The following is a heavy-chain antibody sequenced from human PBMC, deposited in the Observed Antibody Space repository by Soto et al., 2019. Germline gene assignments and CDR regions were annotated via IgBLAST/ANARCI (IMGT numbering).Heavy chain of an antibody. D-gene: IGHD6-19*01. V-gene: IGHV3-21*01. J-gene: IGHJ5*02. CDR1: GFTFSSYS. CDR3: ARDLRRAVAGINWFDP. CDR2: ISSSSSYI. Sequence: VGSLRLSCAASGFTFSSYSMNWVRQAPGKGLEWVSSISSSSSYIYYADSVKGRFTISRDNAKNSLYLQMNSLRAEDTAVYYCARDLRRAVAGINWFDPWGQGTLVTVSS.